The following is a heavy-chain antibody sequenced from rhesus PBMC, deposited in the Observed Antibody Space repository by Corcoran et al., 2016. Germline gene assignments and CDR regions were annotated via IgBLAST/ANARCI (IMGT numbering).Heavy chain of an antibody. CDR3: ARGTVAATHYFDS. Sequence: QVQLQESGPGLVKPSETLSLTCAVPGGPISSSHYYWNWIRQAPGKGLEWVGDISYGGSSASNPSLRSRVTISRNTSKNPFSLKLSSVTAADTAVYYCARGTVAATHYFDSWGQGVLVTVSS. D-gene: IGHD4-29*01. CDR2: ISYGGSS. CDR1: GGPISSSHYY. V-gene: IGHV4-122*02. J-gene: IGHJ4*01.